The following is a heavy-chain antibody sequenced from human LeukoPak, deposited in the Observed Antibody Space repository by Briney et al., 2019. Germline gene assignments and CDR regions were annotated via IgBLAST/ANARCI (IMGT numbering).Heavy chain of an antibody. V-gene: IGHV3-33*01. CDR2: IWSEGRDK. CDR3: ARDHRTTVTVYYFDY. J-gene: IGHJ4*02. CDR1: GFTFSSYG. D-gene: IGHD4-17*01. Sequence: GGSLRLSCAASGFTFSSYGIHWVRQAPGKGLEWVAVIWSEGRDKYYADSVKGRFTISRDNSKNTLYLQMNSLRAEDTAVYYCARDHRTTVTVYYFDYWGQGTLVTGSA.